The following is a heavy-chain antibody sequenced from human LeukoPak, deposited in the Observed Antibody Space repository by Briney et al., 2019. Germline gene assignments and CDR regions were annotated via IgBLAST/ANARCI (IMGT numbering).Heavy chain of an antibody. V-gene: IGHV3-48*02. CDR1: GFTFSTYS. J-gene: IGHJ4*02. Sequence: GGSLRLSCKASGFTFSTYSMNWVRQAPGKRLEWVSYIRSSGSPRYYADSVKGRCTISRDDAKSSLYLQMDNLRDGDTADCVRDPDALDFWGQGTLVTVSP. CDR3: VRDPDALDF. CDR2: IRSSGSPR.